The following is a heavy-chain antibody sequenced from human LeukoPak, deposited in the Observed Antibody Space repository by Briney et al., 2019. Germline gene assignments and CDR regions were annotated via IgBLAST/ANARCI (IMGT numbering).Heavy chain of an antibody. V-gene: IGHV4-34*01. CDR1: GGSFSGYY. J-gene: IGHJ4*02. D-gene: IGHD3-3*01. Sequence: SETLSLTCAVYGGSFSGYYWSWIRQPPGKGLEWIGEINHSGSTNYNPSLKRRVTISVDTSKNQFSLKLSSVTAADTAVYYCARGRPYYDFWSGYYHTYNFDYWGQGTLVTVSS. CDR3: ARGRPYYDFWSGYYHTYNFDY. CDR2: INHSGST.